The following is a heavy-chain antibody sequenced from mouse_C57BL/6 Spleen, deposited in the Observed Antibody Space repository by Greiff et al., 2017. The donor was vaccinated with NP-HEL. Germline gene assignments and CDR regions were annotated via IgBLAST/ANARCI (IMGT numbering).Heavy chain of an antibody. CDR1: GYTFTSYW. CDR3: ARMGGWGYAMDY. V-gene: IGHV1-69*01. J-gene: IGHJ4*01. CDR2: IDPSDSYT. Sequence: VQLQQPGAELVMPGASVKLSCKASGYTFTSYWMHWVKQRPGQGLEWIGEIDPSDSYTNYNQKFKGKSTLTVDKSSSTAYMQLSSLTSEDSAVYYCARMGGWGYAMDYWGKGTSVTVSS.